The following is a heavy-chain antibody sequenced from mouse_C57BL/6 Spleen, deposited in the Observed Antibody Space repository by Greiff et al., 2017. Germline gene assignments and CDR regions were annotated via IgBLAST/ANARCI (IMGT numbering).Heavy chain of an antibody. D-gene: IGHD3-2*02. V-gene: IGHV1-80*01. Sequence: VKLVESGAELVKPGASVKISCKASGYAFSSYWMNWVKQRPGKGLEWIGQIYPGDGDTNYNGKFKGKATLTADKSSSTAYMQLSSLTSEDSAVYFCAREGSSGYVDYWGQGTTLTVSS. CDR3: AREGSSGYVDY. CDR1: GYAFSSYW. CDR2: IYPGDGDT. J-gene: IGHJ2*01.